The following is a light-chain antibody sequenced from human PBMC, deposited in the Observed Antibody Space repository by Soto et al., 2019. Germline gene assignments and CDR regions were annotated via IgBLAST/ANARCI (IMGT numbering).Light chain of an antibody. CDR3: QLSERYSEE. CDR2: KAS. J-gene: IGKJ1*01. V-gene: IGKV1-5*03. CDR1: QTISSW. Sequence: DIKIDNTRSTLSRSGEASISISCRASQTISSWLAWYQKKQGKAPKLMIYKASTLKSGVPSRFSGSGSRTELTLTISSGKPDDFLTQSCQLSERYSEEFGEGTKVDNK.